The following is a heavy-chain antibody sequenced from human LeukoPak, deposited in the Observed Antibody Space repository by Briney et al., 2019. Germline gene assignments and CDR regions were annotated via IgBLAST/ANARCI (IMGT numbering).Heavy chain of an antibody. CDR3: AKDAWGGKHFDY. CDR2: IRYDGSNK. Sequence: GVSLRLSCAASGFTFSGYGMHWVRQAPGKGLEWVAFIRYDGSNKYYADSVKGRFTISRDNSKNTLYLQMNSLRAEDTAVYYCAKDAWGGKHFDYWGQGTLVTVSS. V-gene: IGHV3-30*02. CDR1: GFTFSGYG. J-gene: IGHJ4*02. D-gene: IGHD3-16*01.